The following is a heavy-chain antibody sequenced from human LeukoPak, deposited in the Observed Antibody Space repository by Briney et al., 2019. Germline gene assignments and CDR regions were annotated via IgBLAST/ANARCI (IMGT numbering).Heavy chain of an antibody. CDR2: INPNSGGT. Sequence: ASVKVSCKASGYTFTGYHMHWVRQAPGQGLEWMGWINPNSGGTNYAQKFQGRVTMTRDTSISTAYMELSRLRSDDTAVYYCAREVRIAAASWFDPWDQGTLVTVSS. V-gene: IGHV1-2*02. D-gene: IGHD6-13*01. CDR1: GYTFTGYH. CDR3: AREVRIAAASWFDP. J-gene: IGHJ5*02.